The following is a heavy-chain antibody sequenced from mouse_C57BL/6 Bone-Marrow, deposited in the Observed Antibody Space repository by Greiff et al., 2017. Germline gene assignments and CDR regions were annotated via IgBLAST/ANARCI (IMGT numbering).Heavy chain of an antibody. J-gene: IGHJ1*03. V-gene: IGHV1-59*01. Sequence: QVQLQQPGAELVRPGTSVKLSCKASGYTFTSYWMHWVKQRPGQGLEWIGVIDPSDSYTNYNQKFKGKATLTVDTSSSTAYMQLSSLTSEYSAVYYCARSGYYGSSISYWYFDVWGTGTTVTVSS. D-gene: IGHD1-1*01. CDR1: GYTFTSYW. CDR3: ARSGYYGSSISYWYFDV. CDR2: IDPSDSYT.